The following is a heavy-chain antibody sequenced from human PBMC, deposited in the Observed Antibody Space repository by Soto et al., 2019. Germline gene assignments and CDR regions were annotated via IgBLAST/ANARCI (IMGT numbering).Heavy chain of an antibody. Sequence: ASVKVSCKASGYTFDRYGISWVRQAPGQGLEWMGWISTYNGNTNYAQKLKGRVTMTTDTFTSTAYMELRSLRSEDTAVYYCARDPKYCSSTSCYLPWGQGTLVTVSS. CDR1: GYTFDRYG. CDR2: ISTYNGNT. V-gene: IGHV1-18*01. CDR3: ARDPKYCSSTSCYLP. J-gene: IGHJ5*02. D-gene: IGHD2-2*01.